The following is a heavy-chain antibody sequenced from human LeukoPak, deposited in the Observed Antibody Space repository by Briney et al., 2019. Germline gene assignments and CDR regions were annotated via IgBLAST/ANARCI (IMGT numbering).Heavy chain of an antibody. CDR1: GFTFSSYG. CDR3: AKARRRDGYNYSDY. V-gene: IGHV3-30*18. Sequence: GGSLRLSCAASGFTFSSYGMHWVRQAPGKGLEWVGVISYDGSNKYYADSVKGRFTISRDNSKNTLYLQMNSLRAEDTAVYYCAKARRRDGYNYSDYWGQGTLVTVSS. D-gene: IGHD5-24*01. J-gene: IGHJ4*02. CDR2: ISYDGSNK.